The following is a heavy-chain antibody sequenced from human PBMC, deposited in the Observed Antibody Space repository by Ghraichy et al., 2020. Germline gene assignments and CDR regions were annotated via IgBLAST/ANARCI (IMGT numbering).Heavy chain of an antibody. J-gene: IGHJ5*02. CDR1: GYTFIGYD. V-gene: IGHV1-2*02. D-gene: IGHD3-10*01. CDR3: ARCIAELWFGELTPKWFDP. Sequence: ASVKVSCKASGYTFIGYDMHWVRQAPGQGLEWMGWINPNSGDTNYAQKFQGRVTMTRDTSISTAYMELSRLRSDDAAVYYCARCIAELWFGELTPKWFDPWGQGTLVTVSS. CDR2: INPNSGDT.